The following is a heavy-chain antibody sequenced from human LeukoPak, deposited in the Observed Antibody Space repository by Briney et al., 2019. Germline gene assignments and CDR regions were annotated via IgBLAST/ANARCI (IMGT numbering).Heavy chain of an antibody. CDR3: ARGGRVGATDALDI. CDR2: IVVGSGAT. J-gene: IGHJ3*02. D-gene: IGHD1-26*01. Sequence: GASVKVSCKASGFTFTSSAMQWVRQARGQRLEWIGWIVVGSGATNYAQKFQGWVTVARDTSISTAYMELTRLKSDDTAVYYCARGGRVGATDALDIWGQGTMVTVSS. V-gene: IGHV1-58*02. CDR1: GFTFTSSA.